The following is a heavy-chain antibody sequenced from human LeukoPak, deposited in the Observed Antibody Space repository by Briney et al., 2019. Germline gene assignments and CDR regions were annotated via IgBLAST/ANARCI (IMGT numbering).Heavy chain of an antibody. Sequence: GGSLRLSCAASGFTFSSYSMNWVRQAPGKGLEWVSSISSSSSYIYYADSVKGRFTISGDNARKSLYLQMNSLRAEDTALYYCARLGPTSPKWYHFFSMDVWGKGTTVTVSS. CDR3: ARLGPTSPKWYHFFSMDV. CDR2: ISSSSSYI. V-gene: IGHV3-21*04. D-gene: IGHD1-26*01. J-gene: IGHJ6*03. CDR1: GFTFSSYS.